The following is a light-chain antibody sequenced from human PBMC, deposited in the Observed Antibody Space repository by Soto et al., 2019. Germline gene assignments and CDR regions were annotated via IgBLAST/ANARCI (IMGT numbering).Light chain of an antibody. Sequence: QSALTRPPSASGSPGQSVTMSCTGTSSDVGGYNYVSWYQQHPGKAPKLMIYEVSKRPSGVPDRFSGSKSGNTASLTVSGLQAEDEADYYCSSYAGSNRVVFGGGAKLTVL. CDR3: SSYAGSNRVV. J-gene: IGLJ2*01. CDR1: SSDVGGYNY. V-gene: IGLV2-8*01. CDR2: EVS.